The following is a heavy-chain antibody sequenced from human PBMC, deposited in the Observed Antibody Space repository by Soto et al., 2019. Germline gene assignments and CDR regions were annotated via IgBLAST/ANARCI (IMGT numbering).Heavy chain of an antibody. D-gene: IGHD6-19*01. J-gene: IGHJ6*02. CDR2: IWYDGNTK. Sequence: GGSLRLSCAASGFTFNSYGFNWVRQAPGKGLEWVAVIWYDGNTKDYADSVKGRFTISRDNLKNTLYLQMNSLTAEDTAVYYCARPLVAPVAGPYYYGMDVWGQGTTVTVSS. V-gene: IGHV3-33*01. CDR3: ARPLVAPVAGPYYYGMDV. CDR1: GFTFNSYG.